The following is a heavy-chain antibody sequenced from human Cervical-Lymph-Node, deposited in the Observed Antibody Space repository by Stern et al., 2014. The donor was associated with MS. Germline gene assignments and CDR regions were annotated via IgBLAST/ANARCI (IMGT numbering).Heavy chain of an antibody. CDR3: AKDIQAAAGVCLDP. D-gene: IGHD6-13*01. J-gene: IGHJ5*02. CDR2: ISWNSGSI. Sequence: VQLVESGGGLVQPGRSLRLSCAASGFTFADYAMHWVRQAPGKGLEWVSGISWNSGSIGYADSVMGRFTISRDTAKNSLYLQMNSLRAEDTALYYCAKDIQAAAGVCLDPWGQGTLVTVSS. CDR1: GFTFADYA. V-gene: IGHV3-9*01.